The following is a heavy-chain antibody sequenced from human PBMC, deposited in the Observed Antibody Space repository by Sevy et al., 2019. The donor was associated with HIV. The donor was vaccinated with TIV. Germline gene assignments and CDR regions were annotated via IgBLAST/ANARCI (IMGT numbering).Heavy chain of an antibody. J-gene: IGHJ1*01. CDR1: GFTFSSYA. CDR3: ARGFLGTGSSWYGYFQH. CDR2: ISSNGGGT. D-gene: IGHD6-13*01. Sequence: GGSLRLSCAASGFTFSSYAMHWVRQAPGKGLEYVSAISSNGGGTYYAHSVKGRFTISRDNSKNTLYLQMGSLRAEDMAVYYCARGFLGTGSSWYGYFQHWGQGTLVTVSS. V-gene: IGHV3-64*01.